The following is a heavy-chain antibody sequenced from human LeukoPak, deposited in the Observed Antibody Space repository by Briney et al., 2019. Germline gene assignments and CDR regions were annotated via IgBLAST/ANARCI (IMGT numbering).Heavy chain of an antibody. Sequence: GGSLRLSCAASGFTFSSYAMSWVRQAPGKGLEWVSAISGNGGSTYYADSVKGRFTISRDNSKNTLYLQMNSLRAEDTAVYYCARVPLELRLRGYFDCWGQGTLVTVSS. CDR1: GFTFSSYA. J-gene: IGHJ4*02. V-gene: IGHV3-23*01. CDR3: ARVPLELRLRGYFDC. D-gene: IGHD1-26*01. CDR2: ISGNGGST.